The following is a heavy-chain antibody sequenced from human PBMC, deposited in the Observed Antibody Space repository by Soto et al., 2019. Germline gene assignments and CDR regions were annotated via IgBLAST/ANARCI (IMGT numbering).Heavy chain of an antibody. CDR2: INHLETT. V-gene: IGHV4-30-2*01. Sequence: PSETLSLTCTVSGASISYGNYAWSWIRQTPGKSLEWIGYINHLETTFYNPSFESRLTLSIDRAKNQFSLNLNSMSAADRAVYFCARGGGSDSFDYWGQGILVTVSS. CDR1: GASISYGNYA. J-gene: IGHJ4*02. CDR3: ARGGGSDSFDY. D-gene: IGHD1-26*01.